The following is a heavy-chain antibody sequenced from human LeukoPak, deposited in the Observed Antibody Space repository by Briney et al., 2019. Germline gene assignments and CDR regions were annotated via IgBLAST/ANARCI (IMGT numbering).Heavy chain of an antibody. CDR1: GFTFSNYD. V-gene: IGHV3-13*01. CDR3: TRGGLEAPCDV. Sequence: GGSLRLSCLASGFTFSNYDMHWVRQEKGKGLEWVSSIGTGGHTYYAPSVKGRFTISRENAKNSLYLQMNSLRAGDTAIYYCTRGGLEAPCDVWGQGTMVAVSS. CDR2: IGTGGHT. D-gene: IGHD5-24*01. J-gene: IGHJ3*01.